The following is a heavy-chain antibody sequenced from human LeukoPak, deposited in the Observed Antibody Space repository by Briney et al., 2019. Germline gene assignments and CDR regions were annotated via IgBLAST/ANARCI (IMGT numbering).Heavy chain of an antibody. V-gene: IGHV4-34*01. CDR2: INHSGST. J-gene: IGHJ5*02. CDR1: GGSFSGYY. Sequence: TSETLSLTCAVYGGSFSGYYWSWIRQPPGKGLEWIGEINHSGSTNYNPSLKSRVTISVDTSKNQFSLKLSSVTAADTAVYYCALIFGVVIGSWFDPWGQGTLVTVSS. D-gene: IGHD3-3*01. CDR3: ALIFGVVIGSWFDP.